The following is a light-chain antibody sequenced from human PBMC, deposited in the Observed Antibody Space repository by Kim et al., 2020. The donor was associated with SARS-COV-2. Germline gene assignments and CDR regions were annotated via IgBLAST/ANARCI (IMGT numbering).Light chain of an antibody. CDR2: EVS. Sequence: PRHSVTIACTGTRSEVSAYTSVSWYQQHPGKAPKLIIFEVSKPSGVPDRFSGSKSGNTASLTISGLQAEDEADYYCYAFAGSDSYLFGTGTKVTVL. V-gene: IGLV2-11*03. CDR1: RSEVSAYTS. J-gene: IGLJ1*01. CDR3: YAFAGSDSYL.